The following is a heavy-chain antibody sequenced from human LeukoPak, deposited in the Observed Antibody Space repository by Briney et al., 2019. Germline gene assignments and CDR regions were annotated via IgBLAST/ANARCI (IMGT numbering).Heavy chain of an antibody. CDR1: GGTFSSYA. CDR2: IIPIFGTA. V-gene: IGHV1-69*13. Sequence: GASVKVSCKASGGTFSSYAISWVRQAPGQGLEWMGGIIPIFGTANYAQKFQGRVTITADESTSTAYMELSSLRSEDTVVYYCARRVRGVPNWFDPWGQGTLVTVSS. D-gene: IGHD3-10*01. J-gene: IGHJ5*02. CDR3: ARRVRGVPNWFDP.